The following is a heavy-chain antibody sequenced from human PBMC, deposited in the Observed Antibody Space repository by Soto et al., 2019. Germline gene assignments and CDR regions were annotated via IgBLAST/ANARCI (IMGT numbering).Heavy chain of an antibody. V-gene: IGHV1-2*02. J-gene: IGHJ6*02. D-gene: IGHD6-13*01. Sequence: QVQLVQSGAEVKKPGASVKVSCKASGFTFSAYYIYWVRQAPGQGLEWIGWINPNSGGTNNAQKCQGRVTMTRDTSTSTVYMEVSALIPDDTAVYYCARSLLDEYSSSWRSAYYGMDVCGQGTTVTVSS. CDR1: GFTFSAYY. CDR3: ARSLLDEYSSSWRSAYYGMDV. CDR2: INPNSGGT.